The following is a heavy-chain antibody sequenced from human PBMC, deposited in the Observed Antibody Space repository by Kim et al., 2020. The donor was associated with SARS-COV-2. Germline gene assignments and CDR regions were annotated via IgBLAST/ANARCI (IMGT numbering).Heavy chain of an antibody. CDR3: ASPGPYSSGWFKYYYYGMDV. CDR2: LYSDGST. D-gene: IGHD6-19*01. CDR1: GFTVSNNY. V-gene: IGHV3-66*01. J-gene: IGHJ6*02. Sequence: GGSLRLSCAASGFTVSNNYMSWVRQAPGKGLEWVSVLYSDGSTYYTDSVKGRFTISRDNSKNTLFLQVNSLRAEDTAVYYCASPGPYSSGWFKYYYYGMDVWAKGPRSPSP.